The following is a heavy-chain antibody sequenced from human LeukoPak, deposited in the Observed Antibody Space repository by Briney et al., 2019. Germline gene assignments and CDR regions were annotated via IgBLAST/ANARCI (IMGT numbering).Heavy chain of an antibody. CDR3: ANHGDFDY. V-gene: IGHV3-7*01. D-gene: IGHD3-10*01. J-gene: IGHJ4*02. Sequence: SGGSLRLSCAASGFTFSSYGMHWVRQAPGKGLEWVANIKQDGSEKYYVDSVKGRFTISRDNAKNSLYLQMNSLRAEDTAVYYCANHGDFDYWGQGTLVTVSS. CDR1: GFTFSSYG. CDR2: IKQDGSEK.